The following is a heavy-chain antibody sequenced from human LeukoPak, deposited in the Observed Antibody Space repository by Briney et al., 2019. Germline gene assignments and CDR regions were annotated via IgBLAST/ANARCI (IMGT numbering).Heavy chain of an antibody. J-gene: IGHJ4*02. V-gene: IGHV3-23*01. CDR3: AKRAASASYYFDY. CDR1: GFTFSSYA. Sequence: QPGGSLTLSCAASGFTFSSYAMSWVRQAPGKGLEWVSFISDGGGSTYYAGSVKGRFTISRDNSKNTLYLQMNSLRGDDTAVYYCAKRAASASYYFDYWGQGTLVTVSS. D-gene: IGHD6-25*01. CDR2: ISDGGGST.